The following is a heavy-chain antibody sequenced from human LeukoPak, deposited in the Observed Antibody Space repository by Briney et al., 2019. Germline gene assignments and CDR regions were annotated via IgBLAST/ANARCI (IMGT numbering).Heavy chain of an antibody. CDR1: GYTFTGYY. Sequence: ASVKVSCKASGYTFTGYYMHWVRQAPGQGLEWMGWINPNSGGTNYAQKFQGRVTMTRDTSISTAYMELSRLRSDDTAVYYCARGPLRAGVPAAQNWFDPWRQGTLATVSS. CDR2: INPNSGGT. V-gene: IGHV1-2*02. D-gene: IGHD2-2*01. CDR3: ARGPLRAGVPAAQNWFDP. J-gene: IGHJ5*02.